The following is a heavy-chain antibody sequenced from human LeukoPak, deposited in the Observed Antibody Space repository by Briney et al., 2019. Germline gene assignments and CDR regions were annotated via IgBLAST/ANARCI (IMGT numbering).Heavy chain of an antibody. D-gene: IGHD4/OR15-4a*01. CDR2: IYPGDSDT. Sequence: GESLKISCEGSGYTFTSYWIAWVRQMPGKGLEWMGIIYPGDSDTRYSPSFQGQVTISADKSISTAYLQWSSLTASDTAMYYCARGFYGGYYYYYYMDVWGKGTTVTVSS. CDR3: ARGFYGGYYYYYYMDV. CDR1: GYTFTSYW. J-gene: IGHJ6*03. V-gene: IGHV5-51*01.